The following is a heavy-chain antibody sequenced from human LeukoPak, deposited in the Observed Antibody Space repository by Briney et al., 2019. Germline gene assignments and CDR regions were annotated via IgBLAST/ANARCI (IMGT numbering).Heavy chain of an antibody. CDR2: ISWKSGSL. CDR3: AKRPRSGWYFDY. J-gene: IGHJ4*02. CDR1: GFSFDDYA. D-gene: IGHD6-19*01. V-gene: IGHV3-9*01. Sequence: GGSLRLSCVVSGFSFDDYAMHWVRQAPGKGLEWVSGISWKSGSLGYADSVKGRFTISRDNAKNSLYLQMNSLRAEDTALYYCAKRPRSGWYFDYWGQGTLVTVSS.